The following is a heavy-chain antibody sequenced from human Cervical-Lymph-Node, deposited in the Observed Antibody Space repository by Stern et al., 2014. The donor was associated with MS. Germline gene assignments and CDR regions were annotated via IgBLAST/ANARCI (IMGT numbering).Heavy chain of an antibody. CDR2: IWYDGSNK. D-gene: IGHD3-22*01. Sequence: VQLVESGGGVVQPGRSLRLSCAASGFTFSSYGMHWVRQAPGKGLEWVAVIWYDGSNKYYADSVKGRFPISRDNSKNTLYLQMNSLRAEDTAVYYCARDLTYYYDSSGPYYYYGMDVWGQGTTVTVSS. CDR1: GFTFSSYG. J-gene: IGHJ6*02. CDR3: ARDLTYYYDSSGPYYYYGMDV. V-gene: IGHV3-33*01.